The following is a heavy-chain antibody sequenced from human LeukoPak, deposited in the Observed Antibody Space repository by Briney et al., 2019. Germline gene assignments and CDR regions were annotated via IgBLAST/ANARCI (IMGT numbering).Heavy chain of an antibody. CDR3: AREDSDYSDYIRLDY. V-gene: IGHV1-18*04. D-gene: IGHD4-11*01. CDR1: GYTFTSYG. J-gene: IGHJ4*02. CDR2: ISAYNGNT. Sequence: GASVKVSCKASGYTFTSYGITWVRQAPGQGLEWMGWISAYNGNTNYAQKLQGRVTMTTDTSTSTAYMELRSLRSDDTAIYYCAREDSDYSDYIRLDYWGQGTLVTVSS.